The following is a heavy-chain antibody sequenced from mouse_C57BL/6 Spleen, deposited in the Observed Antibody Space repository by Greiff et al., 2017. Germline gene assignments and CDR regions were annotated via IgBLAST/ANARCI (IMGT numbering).Heavy chain of an antibody. J-gene: IGHJ2*01. V-gene: IGHV1-82*01. CDR1: GYAFSSSW. Sequence: QVQLQQSGPELVKPGASVKISCKASGYAFSSSWMNWVKQRPGKGLEWIGRIYPGDGDTNYNGKFKGKATLTADKSSSTAYMQLSSLTSEDSAFSFCAGQGGSWLDDWGKGTTLKVSS. CDR3: AGQGGSWLDD. CDR2: IYPGDGDT. D-gene: IGHD1-1*02.